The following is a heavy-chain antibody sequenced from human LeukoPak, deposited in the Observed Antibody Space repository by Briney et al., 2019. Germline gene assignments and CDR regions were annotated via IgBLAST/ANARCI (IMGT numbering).Heavy chain of an antibody. CDR3: ARRSNIYYYGMDV. CDR1: GYSFTSYW. J-gene: IGHJ6*02. D-gene: IGHD2-2*01. V-gene: IGHV5-51*01. Sequence: GESLKISCQGSGYSFTSYWVGWVRQMPGKGLEWMGIIYPGDSDTRYSPSFQGQVTISADKSISTAYLQWSSLKASDTAMYYCARRSNIYYYGMDVWGLGTTVTVSS. CDR2: IYPGDSDT.